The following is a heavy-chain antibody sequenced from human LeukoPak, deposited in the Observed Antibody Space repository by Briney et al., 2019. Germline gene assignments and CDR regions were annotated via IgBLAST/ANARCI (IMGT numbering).Heavy chain of an antibody. CDR2: IIPIFGTA. CDR1: GGTFSSYA. D-gene: IGHD3-22*01. V-gene: IGHV1-69*06. CDR3: ARGPIRYYYDTSGYQRHPLWFDP. Sequence: SVKVSCKASGGTFSSYAISWVRQAPGQGLEWMGGIIPIFGTANYAQKFRGRVTITADKSTRTAYMELSSLRSEDTAVYYCARGPIRYYYDTSGYQRHPLWFDPWGQGTLVTVSS. J-gene: IGHJ5*02.